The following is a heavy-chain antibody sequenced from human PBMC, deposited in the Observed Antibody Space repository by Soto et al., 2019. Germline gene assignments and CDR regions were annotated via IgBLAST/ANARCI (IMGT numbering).Heavy chain of an antibody. D-gene: IGHD3-22*01. Sequence: SETLSLTCTVSGCSISSGGYYWSWIRQHPGKGLEWIGYIYYSGSTYYNPSLKSRVTISVDTSKNQFSLKLSSVTAADTAVYYCARGYDSSGYYSSWGQGTLVTVSS. CDR3: ARGYDSSGYYSS. CDR2: IYYSGST. V-gene: IGHV4-31*03. CDR1: GCSISSGGYY. J-gene: IGHJ4*02.